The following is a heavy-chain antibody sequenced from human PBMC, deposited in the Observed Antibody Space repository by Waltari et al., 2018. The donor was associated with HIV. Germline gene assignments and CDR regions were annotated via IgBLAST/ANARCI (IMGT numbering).Heavy chain of an antibody. CDR1: GYSISSGYY. D-gene: IGHD2-2*01. V-gene: IGHV4-38-2*01. Sequence: QVQLQESGPGLVKPSETLSLTCAVSGYSISSGYYWGWIRQPPGKGLEWIGSIYHSGSTYYNPSLKSRVTISVDTSKNQFSLKLSSVTAADTAVYYCARARRVPAARAGGFDPWGQGTLVTVSS. CDR3: ARARRVPAARAGGFDP. J-gene: IGHJ5*02. CDR2: IYHSGST.